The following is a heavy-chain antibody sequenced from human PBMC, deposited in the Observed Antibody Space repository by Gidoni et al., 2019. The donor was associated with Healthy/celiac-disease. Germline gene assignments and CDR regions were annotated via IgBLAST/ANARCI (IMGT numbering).Heavy chain of an antibody. D-gene: IGHD5-18*01. CDR3: ARDPRGYSYGYYEPHDAFDI. V-gene: IGHV1-69*04. J-gene: IGHJ3*02. CDR2: IIPILGIA. Sequence: GQGLEWMGRIIPILGIANYAQKFQGRVTITADKSTSTAYMELSSLRSEDTAVYYCARDPRGYSYGYYEPHDAFDIWGQGTMVTVSS.